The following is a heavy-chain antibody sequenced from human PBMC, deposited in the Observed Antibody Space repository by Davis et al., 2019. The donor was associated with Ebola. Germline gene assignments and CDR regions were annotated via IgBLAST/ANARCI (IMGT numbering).Heavy chain of an antibody. CDR2: ISAYNGNT. CDR3: ARVSGGSYYDYYYAMDV. CDR1: GYTFTSYV. J-gene: IGHJ6*02. V-gene: IGHV1-18*01. D-gene: IGHD1-26*01. Sequence: ASVKVSCKASGYTFTSYVISWVRQAPGQGLEWMGWISAYNGNTNYAQKLQGRVTMTTDTSTGTAYMELRSLRSDDTAVYYCARVSGGSYYDYYYAMDVWGQGTTVTVSS.